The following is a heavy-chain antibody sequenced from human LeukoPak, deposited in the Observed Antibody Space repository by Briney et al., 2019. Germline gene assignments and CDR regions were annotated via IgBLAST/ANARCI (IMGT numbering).Heavy chain of an antibody. CDR2: IYNGVNT. Sequence: SETLSLTSTVSGASVSSASYWSWIRQPPGKGVEWIAHIYNGVNTNYNPSLKSRVTISVDTSKNQFSLRLNSVTAADTAVYYCARSRAFNSGAFDPWGQGSLVTVSS. J-gene: IGHJ5*02. CDR3: ARSRAFNSGAFDP. CDR1: GASVSSASY. D-gene: IGHD1-26*01. V-gene: IGHV4-61*01.